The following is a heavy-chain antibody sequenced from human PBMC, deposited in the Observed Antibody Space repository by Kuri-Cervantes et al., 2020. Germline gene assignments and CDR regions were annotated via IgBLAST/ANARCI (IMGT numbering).Heavy chain of an antibody. CDR1: GFIFGDYA. CDR3: TRGSGVIDY. CDR2: IRSKAYGGTT. J-gene: IGHJ4*02. D-gene: IGHD3-10*01. V-gene: IGHV3-49*04. Sequence: GGSLRLSCTTSGFIFGDYAMSWVRQAPGKGLEWVGFIRSKAYGGTTEYAASVKGRFTISRDDSKSIAYLQMNSLKTEDTAVYYCTRGSGVIDYWGQGTLVTVSS.